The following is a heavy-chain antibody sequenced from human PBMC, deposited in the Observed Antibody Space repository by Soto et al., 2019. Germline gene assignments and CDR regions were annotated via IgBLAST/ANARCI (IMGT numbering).Heavy chain of an antibody. CDR3: VKDPNLGPGALSYYYGMDV. CDR1: GFTFSSYA. V-gene: IGHV3-23*01. Sequence: PGGSLRLSCAASGFTFSSYAMSWVRQAPGKGLEWVSAISGSGGSTYYADSVKGRFTISRDNSKNTLYLQMNSLRAEDTAVYYCVKDPNLGPGALSYYYGMDVWGQGTTVNVSS. CDR2: ISGSGGST. D-gene: IGHD3-10*01. J-gene: IGHJ6*02.